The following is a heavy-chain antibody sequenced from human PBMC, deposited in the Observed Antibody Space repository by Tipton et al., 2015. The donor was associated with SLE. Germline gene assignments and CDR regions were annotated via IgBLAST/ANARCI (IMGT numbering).Heavy chain of an antibody. D-gene: IGHD6-19*01. CDR1: GYSISSGYY. CDR3: AAVSSALWDFGY. CDR2: IYHSGST. V-gene: IGHV4-38-2*02. J-gene: IGHJ4*02. Sequence: GLVKPSETLSLTCTVSGYSISSGYYWGWIRQPPGKGLEWIGSIYHSGSTYYNPSLKSRVTTSVDTSKNQFSLKLSSVTAADTAVYYCAAVSSALWDFGYWGQGTLVTVAS.